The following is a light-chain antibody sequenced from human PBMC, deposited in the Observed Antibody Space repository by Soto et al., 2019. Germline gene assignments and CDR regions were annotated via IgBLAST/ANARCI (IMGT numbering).Light chain of an antibody. CDR1: RSNIGSNN. V-gene: IGLV1-44*01. J-gene: IGLJ3*02. CDR2: SPN. CDR3: AAWDDSLRNWV. Sequence: QSLLTQPPSASGTPGQRVTISCSGSRSNIGSNNVNWYQQLPGTAPKLLIYSPNQRPSGVPERFSGSKSDTSASLAISGLQSEDEADYHCAAWDDSLRNWVFGGGTKLTVL.